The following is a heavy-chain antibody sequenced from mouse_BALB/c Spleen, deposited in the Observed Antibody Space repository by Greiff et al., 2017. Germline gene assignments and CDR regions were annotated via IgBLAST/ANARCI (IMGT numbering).Heavy chain of an antibody. D-gene: IGHD1-1*01. CDR2: IDPYNGGT. J-gene: IGHJ4*01. CDR3: ARESPLLHYAMDY. Sequence: EVQVVESGPELVKPGASVKVSCKASGYAFTSYNMYWVKQSHGKSLEWIGYIDPYNGGTSYNQKFKGKATLTVDKSSSTAYMHLNSLTSEDSAVYYCARESPLLHYAMDYWGQGTSVTVSS. V-gene: IGHV1S135*01. CDR1: GYAFTSYN.